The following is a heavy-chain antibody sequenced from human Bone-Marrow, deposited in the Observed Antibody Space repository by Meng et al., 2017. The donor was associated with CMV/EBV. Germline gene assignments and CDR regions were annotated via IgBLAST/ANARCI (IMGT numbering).Heavy chain of an antibody. V-gene: IGHV3-23*01. CDR1: GFTFSSYA. J-gene: IGHJ3*02. CDR3: AKGGYCSSTSCYRAFDI. D-gene: IGHD2-2*02. CDR2: ISGSGGST. Sequence: ESLKISCAASGFTFSSYAMSWVRQAPGKGLEWVSAISGSGGSTYYADSVKGRFTISRDNSKNTLYLQMNSLRAEDTAVYYCAKGGYCSSTSCYRAFDIWGQGTIVTVSS.